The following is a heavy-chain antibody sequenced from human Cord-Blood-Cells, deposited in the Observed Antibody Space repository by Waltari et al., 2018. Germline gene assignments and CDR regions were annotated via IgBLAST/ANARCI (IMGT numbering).Heavy chain of an antibody. CDR2: INHSGST. V-gene: IGHV4-34*01. Sequence: QVQLQQWGAGLLKPSETLSPTCAVYGGSFSGYYCTWIRQPPGKGLEWIGEINHSGSTNYNPSLKSRVTISVDTSKNQFSLKLSSVTAADTAVYYCARGAIAAAGTPYQPRLFDYWGQGTLVTVSS. J-gene: IGHJ4*02. D-gene: IGHD6-13*01. CDR3: ARGAIAAAGTPYQPRLFDY. CDR1: GGSFSGYY.